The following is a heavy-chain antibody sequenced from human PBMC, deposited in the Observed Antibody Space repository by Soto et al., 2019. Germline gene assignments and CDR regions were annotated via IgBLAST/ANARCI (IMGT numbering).Heavy chain of an antibody. Sequence: SETLSLTCAVSGGSISSSNWWSWVRQPPGKGLEWIGEIYHSGSTNYNPSLKSRVTISVDKSKNQFSLKLSSVTAADTAVYYCVRVWTTVTNWFDSWGQGTLVTVSS. CDR2: IYHSGST. D-gene: IGHD4-17*01. CDR1: GGSISSSNW. V-gene: IGHV4-4*02. CDR3: VRVWTTVTNWFDS. J-gene: IGHJ5*01.